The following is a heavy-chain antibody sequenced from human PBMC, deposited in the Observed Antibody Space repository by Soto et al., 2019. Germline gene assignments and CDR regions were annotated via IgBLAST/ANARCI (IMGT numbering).Heavy chain of an antibody. Sequence: SVKVSCKASGGTFSSYAISWVRQAPGQGLEWMGGIIPIFGTANYAQKFQGRVTITADESTSTAYMELSSLRSEDTAVYYCARDQAVLLPAAINGFGELSQWGQGTLVTVSS. J-gene: IGHJ4*02. CDR3: ARDQAVLLPAAINGFGELSQ. CDR2: IIPIFGTA. V-gene: IGHV1-69*13. CDR1: GGTFSSYA. D-gene: IGHD2-2*01.